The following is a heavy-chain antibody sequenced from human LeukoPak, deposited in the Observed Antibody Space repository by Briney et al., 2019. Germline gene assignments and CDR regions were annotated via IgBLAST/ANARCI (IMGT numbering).Heavy chain of an antibody. J-gene: IGHJ5*02. CDR3: ARDPIVAVAGSSLSGDP. CDR2: IYYSGST. Sequence: PSETLSLTCTVSGGSISSSSYYWGWIRQPPGKGLEWIGSIYYSGSTYYNPSLKSRVTISVDTSKNQFSLKLSSVTAADTAVYYCARDPIVAVAGSSLSGDPWGQGTLVTVSS. V-gene: IGHV4-39*07. D-gene: IGHD6-19*01. CDR1: GGSISSSSYY.